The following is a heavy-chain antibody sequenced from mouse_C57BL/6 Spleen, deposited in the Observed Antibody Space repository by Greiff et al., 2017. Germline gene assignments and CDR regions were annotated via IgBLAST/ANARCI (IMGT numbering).Heavy chain of an antibody. CDR3: ASYYYGSSYFDC. D-gene: IGHD1-1*01. J-gene: IGHJ2*01. V-gene: IGHV14-2*01. CDR1: GFNIKDYY. Sequence: EVQLQQSGAELVKPGASVKLSCTASGFNIKDYYMHWVKQRTEQGLEWIGRIDPEDGETKYAPKFQGKDTITADTSTKTAYLRLSSLTSEDTAVYCCASYYYGSSYFDCWGQGTTLTVSS. CDR2: IDPEDGET.